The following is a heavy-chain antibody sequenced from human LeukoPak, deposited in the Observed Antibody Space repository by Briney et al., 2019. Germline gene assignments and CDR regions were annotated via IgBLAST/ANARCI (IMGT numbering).Heavy chain of an antibody. CDR1: GFTFSSYN. D-gene: IGHD3-10*01. V-gene: IGHV3-21*01. CDR3: ARDSYYGSGHHFDY. CDR2: ISSSSSYI. J-gene: IGHJ4*02. Sequence: KSGGSLRLSCAASGFTFSSYNMNWVRQAPGKGLEWVSSISSSSSYIYYADSVKGRFTISRDNAKNSPYLQMNSLRAEDTAVYYCARDSYYGSGHHFDYWGQGTLVTVSS.